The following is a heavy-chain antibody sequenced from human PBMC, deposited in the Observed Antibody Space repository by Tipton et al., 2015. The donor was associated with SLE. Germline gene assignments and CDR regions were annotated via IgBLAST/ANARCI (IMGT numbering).Heavy chain of an antibody. CDR3: ARDGGGYWGSS. CDR1: GFTVSFNY. V-gene: IGHV3-66*02. D-gene: IGHD3-16*01. J-gene: IGHJ5*02. Sequence: GSLRLSCADSGFTVSFNYMTWVRQAPGKGLEWVSFMFSADRTFYTDSVKGRFTISRDNSKRTLYLQMSSPRPEDTAVYYCARDGGGYWGSSWGQGTLVIVSS. CDR2: MFSADRT.